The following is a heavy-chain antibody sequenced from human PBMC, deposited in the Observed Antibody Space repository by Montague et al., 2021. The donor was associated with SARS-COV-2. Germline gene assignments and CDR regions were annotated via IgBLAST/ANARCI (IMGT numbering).Heavy chain of an antibody. CDR3: ASSYYYGSGTYVYNYYMDV. CDR2: ISYSGRT. CDR1: GGSVSSSPYY. D-gene: IGHD3-10*01. Sequence: SETLSLTCTVSGGSVSSSPYYWGWIRQPPGRGLEWVGSISYSGRTYFSPSLKSRLTISVDSSENQFSLRLSSATAADTAVYYCASSYYYGSGTYVYNYYMDVWGKGTTATVSS. J-gene: IGHJ6*03. V-gene: IGHV4-39*01.